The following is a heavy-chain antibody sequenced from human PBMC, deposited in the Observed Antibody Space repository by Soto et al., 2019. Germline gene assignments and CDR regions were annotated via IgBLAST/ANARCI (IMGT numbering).Heavy chain of an antibody. D-gene: IGHD3-10*01. CDR2: TYYRSRFFS. CDR3: VRDRYSSSGWFDP. J-gene: IGHJ5*02. CDR1: GGSVSSYSAA. V-gene: IGHV6-1*01. Sequence: SQTLSLTCAISGGSVSSYSAAWNWIRQSPSGGLEWLGRTYYRSRFFSDYAESVKSRIIINPDTSKNQFSLQLKSVTPEDTAVYYCVRDRYSSSGWFDPWGQGTPVTVPQ.